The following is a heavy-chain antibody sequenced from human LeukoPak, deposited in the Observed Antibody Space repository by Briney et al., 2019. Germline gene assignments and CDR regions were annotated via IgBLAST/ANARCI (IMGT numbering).Heavy chain of an antibody. CDR2: ISSRGSGGNT. CDR3: TKDRTVGAAYWYFDL. J-gene: IGHJ2*01. V-gene: IGHV3-23*01. CDR1: GVTLSSYA. Sequence: GGSLRLFCAASGVTLSSYAMSWARQAPGKGLAWVSGISSRGSGGNTYYADSVKVRLTISMDSSKNTLFLHMNTLRAEDTAIYYCTKDRTVGAAYWYFDLWGRGTLVTVSS. D-gene: IGHD2-15*01.